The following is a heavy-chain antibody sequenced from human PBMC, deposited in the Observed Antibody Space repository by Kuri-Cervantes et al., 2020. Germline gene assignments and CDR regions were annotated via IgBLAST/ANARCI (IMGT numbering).Heavy chain of an antibody. J-gene: IGHJ3*02. D-gene: IGHD6-19*01. V-gene: IGHV3-74*01. CDR2: INSDGSST. CDR3: ARGYSGWSFDI. Sequence: GESLKISCAASGFTFSSYWMHWVRQAPGKGLVWVSRINSDGSSTSYADSVKGRFTISRDNAKNSLYLQMNSLRAEDTAVYYCARGYSGWSFDIWGQGTMVTVSS. CDR1: GFTFSSYW.